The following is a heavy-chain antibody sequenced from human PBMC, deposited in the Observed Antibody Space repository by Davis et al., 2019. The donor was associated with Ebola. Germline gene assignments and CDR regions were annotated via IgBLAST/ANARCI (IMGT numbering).Heavy chain of an antibody. CDR3: ATLYYYDSSGLDY. J-gene: IGHJ4*02. CDR2: IYYSGNT. Sequence: MPSETLSLTCTVTGGSISSGDYYWSWLRQPPGKGLEWIGNIYYSGNTYYNPSLKSRVIISVDTSKNQFSLKLSSVTAADTAVYYCATLYYYDSSGLDYWGQGTLVTVSS. V-gene: IGHV4-30-4*01. D-gene: IGHD3-22*01. CDR1: GGSISSGDYY.